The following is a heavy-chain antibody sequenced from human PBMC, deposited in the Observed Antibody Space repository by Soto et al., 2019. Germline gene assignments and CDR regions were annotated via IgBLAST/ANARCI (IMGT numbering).Heavy chain of an antibody. CDR1: GGSISSGDYY. CDR2: IYYSGST. Sequence: TSETLSLTCTVSGGSISSGDYYWSWIRQPPGKGLEWIGYIYYSGSTYYNPSLKSRVTISVDTSKNQFSLKLSSVTAADTAVYYCARRTMVREFDYWGQGTLVTVSS. D-gene: IGHD3-10*01. V-gene: IGHV4-30-4*01. J-gene: IGHJ4*02. CDR3: ARRTMVREFDY.